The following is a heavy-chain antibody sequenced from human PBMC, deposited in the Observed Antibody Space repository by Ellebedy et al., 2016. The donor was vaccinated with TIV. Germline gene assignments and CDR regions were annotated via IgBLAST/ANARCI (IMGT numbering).Heavy chain of an antibody. J-gene: IGHJ4*02. V-gene: IGHV3-48*03. CDR1: GFTFSSYE. CDR2: ISSSGSTI. D-gene: IGHD3-10*01. Sequence: GESLKISCAASGFTFSSYEMNWVRQAPGKGLEWVSYISSSGSTIYYADSVKGRFTISRDNAKNSLYLQMNSLRAEDTAVYYCARGVHYYGSGSYSPIDYWGQGTLVTVSS. CDR3: ARGVHYYGSGSYSPIDY.